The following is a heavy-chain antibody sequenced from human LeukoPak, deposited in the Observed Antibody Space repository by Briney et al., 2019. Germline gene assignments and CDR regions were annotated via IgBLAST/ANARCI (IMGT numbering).Heavy chain of an antibody. V-gene: IGHV4-34*01. Sequence: AETLSLTCAVYGGPFSGYYWSWVRQPPGKGLEWIGKTNHSGSTNDRASLNSRVTISVDKSKNQFSLTLSSVTAADTAVYYCARGPSKGRARAAFDIWGQGTMVTVSS. J-gene: IGHJ3*02. CDR2: TNHSGST. CDR1: GGPFSGYY. CDR3: ARGPSKGRARAAFDI.